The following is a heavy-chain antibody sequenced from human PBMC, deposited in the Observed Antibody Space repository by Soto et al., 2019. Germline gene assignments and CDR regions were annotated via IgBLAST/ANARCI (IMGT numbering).Heavy chain of an antibody. CDR1: GYTFTSYY. CDR3: AGAGGIVVVPAPYYYYGMDV. CDR2: INPSGGST. J-gene: IGHJ6*02. Sequence: ASVKVSCKASGYTFTSYYMHWVRQAPGQGLEWMGIINPSGGSTSYAQKFQGRVTMTRDTSTSTVYMELSSLGSEDTAVYYCAGAGGIVVVPAPYYYYGMDVWGQGTTVTVSS. V-gene: IGHV1-46*01. D-gene: IGHD2-2*01.